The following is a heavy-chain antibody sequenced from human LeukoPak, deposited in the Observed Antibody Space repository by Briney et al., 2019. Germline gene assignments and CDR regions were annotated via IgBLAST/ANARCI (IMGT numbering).Heavy chain of an antibody. V-gene: IGHV1-46*01. CDR1: GYTFASYY. D-gene: IGHD2-8*01. CDR2: INPSGGST. Sequence: ASVKVSCKASGYTFASYYMHWVRQAPGQGLEWMGIINPSGGSTSYAQKFQGRVTMTRDTSTSTVYMELSSLRSEDTALYYCAQDISGGMYGIWFDPWGQGTLVTVSS. CDR3: AQDISGGMYGIWFDP. J-gene: IGHJ5*02.